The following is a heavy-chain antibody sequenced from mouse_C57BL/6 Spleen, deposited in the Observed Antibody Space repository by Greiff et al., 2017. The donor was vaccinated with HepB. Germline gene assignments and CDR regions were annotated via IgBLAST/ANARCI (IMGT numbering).Heavy chain of an antibody. CDR2: INYDGSST. CDR1: GFTFSDYY. J-gene: IGHJ1*03. CDR3: ARGDYGGYFDV. Sequence: EVQLVESEGGLVQPGSSMKLSCTASGFTFSDYYMAWVRQVPEKGLEWVANINYDGSSTYYLDSLKSRFIISRDNAKNNLYLQMSSLKSEDTATYYCARGDYGGYFDVWGTGTTVTVSS. V-gene: IGHV5-16*01. D-gene: IGHD2-4*01.